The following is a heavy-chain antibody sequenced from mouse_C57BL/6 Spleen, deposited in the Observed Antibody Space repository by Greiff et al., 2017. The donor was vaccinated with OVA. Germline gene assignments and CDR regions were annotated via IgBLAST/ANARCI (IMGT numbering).Heavy chain of an antibody. CDR1: GYTFTSYW. Sequence: VQLQQPGAELVRPGSSVKLSCKASGYTFTSYWMHWVKQRPIQGLEWIGNIDPSDSETHYNQKFKDKATLTVDKSSSTAYMQLSSLTSEDSAVYYCARDYYGSSPGFDVWGTGTTVTVSS. J-gene: IGHJ1*03. CDR3: ARDYYGSSPGFDV. D-gene: IGHD1-1*01. CDR2: IDPSDSET. V-gene: IGHV1-52*01.